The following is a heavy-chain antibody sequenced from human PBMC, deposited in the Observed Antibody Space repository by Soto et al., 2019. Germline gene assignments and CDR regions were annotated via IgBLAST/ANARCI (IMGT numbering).Heavy chain of an antibody. CDR1: GYNFTTFW. V-gene: IGHV5-51*01. J-gene: IGHJ4*02. CDR2: IYPGDSET. Sequence: PGKSLKISCKGSGYNFTTFWIGWVRQMPGKGLEWMGIIYPGDSETKYSPDFEGQVTISADRSTNTAYLQRRSLRASDTAMYYCARLGFPGAIYFDSWGLGTLVTVSS. CDR3: ARLGFPGAIYFDS.